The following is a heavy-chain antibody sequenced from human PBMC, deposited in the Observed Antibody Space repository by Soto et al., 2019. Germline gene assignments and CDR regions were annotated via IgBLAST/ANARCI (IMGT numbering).Heavy chain of an antibody. Sequence: PXGSLILSCAASGFTFSSYSMNWVRQAPGKGLEWVSSISSSSSYIYYADSVKGRFTISRDNAKNSLYLQMNSLRAEDTAVYYCARDLVGAASDYWGQGTLVTVSS. CDR1: GFTFSSYS. CDR2: ISSSSSYI. J-gene: IGHJ4*02. V-gene: IGHV3-21*01. CDR3: ARDLVGAASDY. D-gene: IGHD1-26*01.